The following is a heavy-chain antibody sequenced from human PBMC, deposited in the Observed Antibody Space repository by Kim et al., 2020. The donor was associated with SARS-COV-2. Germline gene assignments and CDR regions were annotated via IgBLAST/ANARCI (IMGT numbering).Heavy chain of an antibody. Sequence: PSRKGRVTISVDTSKNQFSLKLSCVTAADTAVYYCARVTVATITDYYFDYWGQGTLVTVSS. V-gene: IGHV4-34*01. D-gene: IGHD5-12*01. CDR3: ARVTVATITDYYFDY. J-gene: IGHJ4*02.